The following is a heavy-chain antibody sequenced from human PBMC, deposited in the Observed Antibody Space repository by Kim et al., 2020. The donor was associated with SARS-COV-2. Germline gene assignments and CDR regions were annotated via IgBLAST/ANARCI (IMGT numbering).Heavy chain of an antibody. D-gene: IGHD5-18*01. V-gene: IGHV1-69*13. CDR1: GGTFSSYA. CDR2: IIPIFGTA. Sequence: SVKVSCKASGGTFSSYAISWVRQAPGQGLEWTGGIIPIFGTANYAQKFQGRVTITADESTSTAYMELSSLRSEDTAVYYCARGHSYGFSFRDYFDYWGQGALVTVSS. CDR3: ARGHSYGFSFRDYFDY. J-gene: IGHJ4*02.